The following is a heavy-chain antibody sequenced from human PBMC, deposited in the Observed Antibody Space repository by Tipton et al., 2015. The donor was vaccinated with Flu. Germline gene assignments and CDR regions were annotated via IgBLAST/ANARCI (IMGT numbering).Heavy chain of an antibody. CDR2: INPDGSEK. V-gene: IGHV3-7*01. D-gene: IGHD4-17*01. J-gene: IGHJ4*02. CDR3: ASALSRSDF. Sequence: QLVQSGGGLVQPGGSLRLSCAASGFSFSAFWMAWVRQAPGKGLEVVANINPDGSEKYSTDSVKGRFTISRDNAKNVLYLHMNSLGVDDTGVYYCASALSRSDFWGQGTLVTVSS. CDR1: GFSFSAFW.